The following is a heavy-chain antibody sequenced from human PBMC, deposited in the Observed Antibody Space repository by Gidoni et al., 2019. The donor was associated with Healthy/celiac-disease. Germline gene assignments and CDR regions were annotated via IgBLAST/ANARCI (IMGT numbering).Heavy chain of an antibody. CDR3: AKDTPLWFGELLD. V-gene: IGHV3-30*18. CDR2: ISYDGSNK. J-gene: IGHJ4*02. D-gene: IGHD3-10*01. CDR1: GVTFSSYG. Sequence: QVQLVESGGGVVQPGRSLELSCAAPGVTFSSYGMHWVRQAPGKGLEWVAVISYDGSNKYYADSVKGRFTISRDNSKNTLYLQMNSLRAEDTAVYYCAKDTPLWFGELLDWGQGTLVTVSS.